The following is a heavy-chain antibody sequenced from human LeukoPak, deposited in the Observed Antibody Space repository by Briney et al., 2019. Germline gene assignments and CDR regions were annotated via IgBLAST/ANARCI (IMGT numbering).Heavy chain of an antibody. CDR3: ARDQGYCGSTGCIRWHDY. J-gene: IGHJ4*02. Sequence: GGSLRLSCAASGFTFSDYYMSWIRQAPGKGLEWVSSISSSSSYIYYADSVKGRFAIARDNAKDTVYLQMSGLRAEDTAVYYCARDQGYCGSTGCIRWHDYWGQGTLVTVSS. CDR1: GFTFSDYY. CDR2: ISSSSSYI. V-gene: IGHV3-11*06. D-gene: IGHD2-2*01.